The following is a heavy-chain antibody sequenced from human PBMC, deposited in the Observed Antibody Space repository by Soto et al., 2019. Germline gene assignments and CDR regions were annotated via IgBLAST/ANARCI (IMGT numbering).Heavy chain of an antibody. CDR1: GFTFSHYA. Sequence: QVQLVESEGGVVQPGRSLRLSCAASGFTFSHYAMHWVRQAPGKGLEWVALMSYDGSNEYYADSVKGRFTISRDNSKNTLYLQMNSLRAEDTAVYYCAKDGSHNFDYWGQGTLVTVSS. D-gene: IGHD1-26*01. CDR3: AKDGSHNFDY. J-gene: IGHJ4*02. V-gene: IGHV3-30*18. CDR2: MSYDGSNE.